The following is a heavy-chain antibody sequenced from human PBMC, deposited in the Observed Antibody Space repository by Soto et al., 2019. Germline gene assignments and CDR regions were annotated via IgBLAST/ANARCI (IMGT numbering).Heavy chain of an antibody. CDR3: AREEALITMVRGVIIIWRPTDV. D-gene: IGHD3-10*01. CDR1: GFTFSSYW. CDR2: INSDGSST. V-gene: IGHV3-74*01. J-gene: IGHJ6*02. Sequence: GGSLRLSCAASGFTFSSYWMHWVRQAPGKGLVWVSRINSDGSSTSYADSVKGRFTISRDNAKNTLYLQMNSLRAEDTAVYYCAREEALITMVRGVIIIWRPTDVWGQGTTVTVSS.